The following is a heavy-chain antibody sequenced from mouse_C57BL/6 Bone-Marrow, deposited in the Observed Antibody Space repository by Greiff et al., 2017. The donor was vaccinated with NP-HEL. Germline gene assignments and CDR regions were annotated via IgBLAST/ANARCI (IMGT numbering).Heavy chain of an antibody. Sequence: VKLEESGGGLVQPGGSLKLSCAASGFTFSDYGMAWVRQAPRKGPEWVAFISNLAYSIYYADTVTGRFTISRENAKNTLYLEMSSLRSEDTAMYYCARHGDYYGTDYWGQGTSVTVSS. CDR1: GFTFSDYG. V-gene: IGHV5-15*01. CDR3: ARHGDYYGTDY. CDR2: ISNLAYSI. J-gene: IGHJ4*01.